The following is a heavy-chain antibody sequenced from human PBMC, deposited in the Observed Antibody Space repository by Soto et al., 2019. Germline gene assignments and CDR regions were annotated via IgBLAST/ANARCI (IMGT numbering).Heavy chain of an antibody. CDR3: ARVELYDYVWGIRDAFDI. D-gene: IGHD3-16*01. CDR2: IYPGDSDT. J-gene: IGHJ3*02. V-gene: IGHV5-51*01. Sequence: GESLKISCKGSGYSFTSYWIGWVRQMPGKGLEWMGIIYPGDSDTRYSPSFQGQVTISADKSISTAYLQWSSLKASDTAMYYCARVELYDYVWGIRDAFDIWGQGTMVTVS. CDR1: GYSFTSYW.